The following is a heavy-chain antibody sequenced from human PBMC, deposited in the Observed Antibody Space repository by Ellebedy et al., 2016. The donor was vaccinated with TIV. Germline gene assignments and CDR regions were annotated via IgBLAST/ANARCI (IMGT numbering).Heavy chain of an antibody. CDR3: ARWHSFSSYYSIDV. D-gene: IGHD6-6*01. CDR1: GFTFSSYW. V-gene: IGHV3-7*01. CDR2: IKPDGSET. J-gene: IGHJ6*03. Sequence: GGSLRLSXEASGFTFSSYWMSWVRQAPGKGLEWVANIKPDGSETYYVDSVKARFTISRDNAKNSLYLQFNSLRAEDTAVYYCARWHSFSSYYSIDVWGKGTTVTVSS.